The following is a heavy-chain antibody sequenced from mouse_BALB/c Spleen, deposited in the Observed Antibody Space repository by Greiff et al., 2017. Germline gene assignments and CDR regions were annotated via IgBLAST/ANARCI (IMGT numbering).Heavy chain of an antibody. V-gene: IGHV3-2*02. CDR1: GYSITSDYA. Sequence: DVQLQESGPGLVKPSQSLSLTCTVTGYSITSDYAWNWIRQFPGNKLEWMGYISYSGSTSYNPSLKSRISITRDTSKNQFFLQLNSVTTEDTATYYCARSSYGYDGSYWYFDVWGAGTTVTVSS. J-gene: IGHJ1*01. D-gene: IGHD2-2*01. CDR3: ARSSYGYDGSYWYFDV. CDR2: ISYSGST.